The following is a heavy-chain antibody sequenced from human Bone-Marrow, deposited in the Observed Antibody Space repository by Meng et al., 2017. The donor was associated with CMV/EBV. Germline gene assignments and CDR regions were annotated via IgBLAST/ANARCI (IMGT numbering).Heavy chain of an antibody. V-gene: IGHV3-7*01. CDR3: AREQGAMGGNYYYALDV. Sequence: GESLKISCAASGFIFRNYWMTWVRQAPGKGLEWVANIKEDGSEKSYVDSVKGRFTISRDNAKNSLSLEMNSLRAEDMAVYYCAREQGAMGGNYYYALDVWGHGTTVTVSS. J-gene: IGHJ6*02. CDR2: IKEDGSEK. D-gene: IGHD3-10*01. CDR1: GFIFRNYW.